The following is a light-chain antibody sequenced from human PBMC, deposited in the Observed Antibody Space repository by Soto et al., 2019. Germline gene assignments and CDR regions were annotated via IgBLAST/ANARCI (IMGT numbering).Light chain of an antibody. Sequence: QSVLTQPASVSGSPGQSITISCTGSSTDVGGYNYVSWYQQHPGKAPKVMIYEVSNRPSGVSNRFSGSKSGNTASLTISGLQAEEEADYYCSSYTSSSTYVFGTGTKVTVL. V-gene: IGLV2-14*01. J-gene: IGLJ1*01. CDR3: SSYTSSSTYV. CDR1: STDVGGYNY. CDR2: EVS.